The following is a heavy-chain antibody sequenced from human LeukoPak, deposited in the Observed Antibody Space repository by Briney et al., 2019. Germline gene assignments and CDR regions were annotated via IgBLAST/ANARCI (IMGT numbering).Heavy chain of an antibody. V-gene: IGHV3-33*01. J-gene: IGHJ3*01. CDR1: GFTFSSYG. Sequence: GGSLRLSCAASGFTFSSYGMQWVRQAPGKGLEWVAAIWFNGINKYHADSLKGRFTISRDNSKNMLYLQMNSLKAEDTAVYYCARDLEDSSPFGAFDLWGQGTMVTVSS. D-gene: IGHD3-22*01. CDR3: ARDLEDSSPFGAFDL. CDR2: IWFNGINK.